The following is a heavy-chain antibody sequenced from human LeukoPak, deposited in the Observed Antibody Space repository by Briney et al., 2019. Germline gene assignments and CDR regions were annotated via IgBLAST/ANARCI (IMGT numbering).Heavy chain of an antibody. CDR2: ISSSSSYI. V-gene: IGHV3-21*01. Sequence: GGSLRLSCAASGFTFSSYSMNWVRQAPGKGLEWVSSISSSSSYIYYADSVKGRFTISRDNAKNSLYLQMNSLRAEDTAVYYCAREIWTGTTSGTDYWGQGTLVTVPS. D-gene: IGHD1-7*01. CDR1: GFTFSSYS. J-gene: IGHJ4*02. CDR3: AREIWTGTTSGTDY.